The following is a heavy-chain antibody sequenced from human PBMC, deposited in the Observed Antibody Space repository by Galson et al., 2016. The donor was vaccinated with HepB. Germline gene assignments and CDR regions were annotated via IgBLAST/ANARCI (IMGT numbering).Heavy chain of an antibody. V-gene: IGHV3-74*03. J-gene: IGHJ5*02. CDR1: GFSIRNWW. CDR3: ATTDWMDP. CDR2: INGDSSLA. Sequence: SLRLSCAASGFSIRNWWINWIRQTPGKGLQWVSRINGDSSLATYADSVRGRFTISGDNAKNKVFLEMNSLRAEDTAIYYCATTDWMDPWGQGTLVTVSS.